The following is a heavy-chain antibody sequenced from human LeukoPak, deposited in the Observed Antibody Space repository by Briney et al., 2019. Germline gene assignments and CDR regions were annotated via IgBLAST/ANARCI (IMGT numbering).Heavy chain of an antibody. CDR1: GYTFTGYY. V-gene: IGHV1-2*02. CDR2: INPNSGGT. J-gene: IGHJ4*02. Sequence: ASVKVSCKASGYTFTGYYMHWVRQAPGQGLEWMGWINPNSGGTNYAQKFQGRVTMTRDTSISTAYMELRRLRSDDTAVYYCARDLEGLVVVIMDYWGQGTLVTVSS. CDR3: ARDLEGLVVVIMDY. D-gene: IGHD3-22*01.